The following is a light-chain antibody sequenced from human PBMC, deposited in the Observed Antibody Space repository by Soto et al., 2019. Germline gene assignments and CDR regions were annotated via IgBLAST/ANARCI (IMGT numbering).Light chain of an antibody. V-gene: IGKV3-20*01. CDR2: GAS. Sequence: ETVLTQSPGTLSLSPGERATLSSRASQSVSSSELAGYQQKPDQAPRLLVYGASSRATGIPDRFSGSGYGTDFTHTISRLEAEVFAVYYCQQYGSSPPLPFGGGTKVEIK. J-gene: IGKJ4*01. CDR3: QQYGSSPPLP. CDR1: QSVSSSE.